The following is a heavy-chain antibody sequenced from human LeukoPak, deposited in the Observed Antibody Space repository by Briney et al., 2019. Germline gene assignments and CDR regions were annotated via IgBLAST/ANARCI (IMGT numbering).Heavy chain of an antibody. CDR3: ARDGRPYYDFWSGYPRFDY. CDR2: ISYDGSNK. J-gene: IGHJ4*02. V-gene: IGHV3-30*03. Sequence: GGSLRLSCAASGFTFSGYGMHWVRQAPGKGLEWVALISYDGSNKYYADLVKGRFTISRDNSKNTLYLQMNSLRAEDTAVYYCARDGRPYYDFWSGYPRFDYWGQGTLVTVSS. CDR1: GFTFSGYG. D-gene: IGHD3-3*01.